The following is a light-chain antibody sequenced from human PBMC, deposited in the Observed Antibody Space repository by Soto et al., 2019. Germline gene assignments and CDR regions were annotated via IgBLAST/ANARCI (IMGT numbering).Light chain of an antibody. J-gene: IGLJ1*01. Sequence: QSVLTQPPSASGTPGQRVTISCSGSSANIGSNYLNWYQQLQRTDPNVLIYTNNQRPSSVPDRFSGAKSGTSAALAISALQSEDDDDYYCAAWDGSLNVYVFGTGTKLTVL. V-gene: IGLV1-44*01. CDR2: TNN. CDR1: SANIGSNY. CDR3: AAWDGSLNVYV.